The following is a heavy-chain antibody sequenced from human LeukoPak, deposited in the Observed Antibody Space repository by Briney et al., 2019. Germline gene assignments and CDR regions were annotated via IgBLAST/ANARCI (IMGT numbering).Heavy chain of an antibody. CDR1: GYTFTSYD. CDR3: ARGPRYGYGLSSGWFDY. V-gene: IGHV1-8*03. Sequence: ASVKASCKASGYTFTSYDINWVRQATGQGLEWMGWMNPNSGNTGYAQKFQGRVTITRNTSISTAYMELSSLRSEDTAVYYCARGPRYGYGLSSGWFDYWGQGTLVTVSS. J-gene: IGHJ4*02. D-gene: IGHD6-19*01. CDR2: MNPNSGNT.